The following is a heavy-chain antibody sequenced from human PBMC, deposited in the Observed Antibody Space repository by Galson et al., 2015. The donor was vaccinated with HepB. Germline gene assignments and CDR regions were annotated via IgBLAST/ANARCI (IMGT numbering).Heavy chain of an antibody. D-gene: IGHD6-25*01. Sequence: SLRLSCAVSGFPFWSYGMSWVRQAPGTGLEWVSAIIGSGVSTYYADSVKGRFTISRDSSKTTLYLQMNSLRAEDTAVYYCVRGWASATVDYWGQGTLVTVSS. CDR2: IIGSGVST. CDR3: VRGWASATVDY. CDR1: GFPFWSYG. V-gene: IGHV3-23*01. J-gene: IGHJ4*02.